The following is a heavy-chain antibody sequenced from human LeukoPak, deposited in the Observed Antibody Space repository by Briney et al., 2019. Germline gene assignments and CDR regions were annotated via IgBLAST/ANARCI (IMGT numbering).Heavy chain of an antibody. Sequence: GGSLRLSCAASGFTFSSYDMHWVRQATGKGLEWVSAIGTAGDTYYPGSVKGRFTISRENAKNSLYLQMNSLRAGDTAVYYCARAVLRGNWFNPWGQGTLVTVSS. D-gene: IGHD3-10*01. J-gene: IGHJ5*02. CDR3: ARAVLRGNWFNP. CDR1: GFTFSSYD. V-gene: IGHV3-13*01. CDR2: IGTAGDT.